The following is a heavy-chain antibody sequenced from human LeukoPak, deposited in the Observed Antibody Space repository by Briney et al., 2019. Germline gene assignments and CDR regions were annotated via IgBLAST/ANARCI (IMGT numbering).Heavy chain of an antibody. CDR2: ISYDGSNK. V-gene: IGHV3-30*04. CDR3: AREHSSGWYLLPNFDY. J-gene: IGHJ4*02. CDR1: GFTFSSYA. Sequence: TGGSLRLSCAASGFTFSSYAMHWVRQAPGKGLEWVAVISYDGSNKYYADSVKGRFTISRDNSKNTLYLQMNSLRAEDTAVYYCAREHSSGWYLLPNFDYWGQGTLVTVSS. D-gene: IGHD6-19*01.